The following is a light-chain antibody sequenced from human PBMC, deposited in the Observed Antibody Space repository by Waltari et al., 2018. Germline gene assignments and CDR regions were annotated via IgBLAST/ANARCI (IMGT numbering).Light chain of an antibody. Sequence: DIVLTQSPATLSLSPGERATLSCRASQSVSNSLAWYQQKPGQAPRLLIYGGSSRATGIPDRFSGSWSGTDFTLTISSLEPEDFAVYYCQQYSNWPLTFGGGTKVEIK. CDR1: QSVSNS. V-gene: IGKV3-15*01. J-gene: IGKJ4*01. CDR3: QQYSNWPLT. CDR2: GGS.